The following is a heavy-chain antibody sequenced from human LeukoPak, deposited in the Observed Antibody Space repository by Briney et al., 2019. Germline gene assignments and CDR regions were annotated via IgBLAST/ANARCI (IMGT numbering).Heavy chain of an antibody. CDR3: AKVQHADFNMNFDS. CDR2: ISASDDRT. CDR1: GFTFSTYS. V-gene: IGHV3-23*01. Sequence: PGGSLRLSCAVSGFTFSTYSMNWVRQAPGKGLEWVSSISASDDRTFYADSVKGRFTISRDNSKNTVYLQMNSLRAGDTAVYYCAKVQHADFNMNFDSWGQGTLVTVSS. J-gene: IGHJ4*02. D-gene: IGHD2-21*01.